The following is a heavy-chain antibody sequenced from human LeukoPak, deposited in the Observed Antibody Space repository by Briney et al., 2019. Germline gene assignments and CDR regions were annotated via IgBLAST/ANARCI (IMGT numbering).Heavy chain of an antibody. Sequence: QSGGSLRLSCAASEFPFSSYAMQWVRQAPGKGLECVSDNSASGGSTYYADSVKGLFTISRDNSKNTLYLQMNSLRAEDTAIYYCAKYVSAKGPPYGLDVWGQGTTVTVSS. CDR2: NSASGGST. J-gene: IGHJ6*02. CDR1: EFPFSSYA. V-gene: IGHV3-23*01. CDR3: AKYVSAKGPPYGLDV. D-gene: IGHD2/OR15-2a*01.